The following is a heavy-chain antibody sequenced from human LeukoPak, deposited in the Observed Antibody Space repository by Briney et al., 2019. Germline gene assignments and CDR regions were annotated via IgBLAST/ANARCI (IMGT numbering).Heavy chain of an antibody. CDR3: ARDPGTHYDILTGYYNVLYFDY. V-gene: IGHV1-8*01. CDR2: MNPNSGNT. Sequence: ASVKVSCKASGYTFTGYDINWVRQATGQGLEWMGWMNPNSGNTGYAQKFQGRVTMTRNTSISTAYMELSSLRSEDTAVYYCARDPGTHYDILTGYYNVLYFDYWGQGTLVTVSS. CDR1: GYTFTGYD. J-gene: IGHJ4*02. D-gene: IGHD3-9*01.